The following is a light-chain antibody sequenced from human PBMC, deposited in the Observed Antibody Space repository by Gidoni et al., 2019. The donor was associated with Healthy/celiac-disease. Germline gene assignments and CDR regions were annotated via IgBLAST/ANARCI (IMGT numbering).Light chain of an antibody. Sequence: HSVLTQPPSPSGTPGQRVTISCSGSSSNIGSNTVTWYQQLPGTAPKLLIYSNNQRPSGVPDRFSGSKSGTSASLAISGLQSEDEADYYCAAWDDSLNGFVVFGGGTKLTVL. CDR1: SSNIGSNT. CDR2: SNN. J-gene: IGLJ2*01. CDR3: AAWDDSLNGFVV. V-gene: IGLV1-44*01.